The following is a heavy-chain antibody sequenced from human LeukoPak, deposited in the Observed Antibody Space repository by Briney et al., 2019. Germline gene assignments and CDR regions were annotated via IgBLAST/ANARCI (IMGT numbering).Heavy chain of an antibody. J-gene: IGHJ5*02. D-gene: IGHD3-22*01. V-gene: IGHV4-38-2*02. CDR3: ARDRLWSSYYYDSSGYWA. CDR1: GYSISSGYY. CDR2: IYHSGST. Sequence: SETLSLTCTVSGYSISSGYYWGWIRPPPGKGLEWIGSIYHSGSTNYNPSLKSRVTISVDKSKNQFSLKLSSVTAADTAVYYCARDRLWSSYYYDSSGYWAWGQGTLVTVSS.